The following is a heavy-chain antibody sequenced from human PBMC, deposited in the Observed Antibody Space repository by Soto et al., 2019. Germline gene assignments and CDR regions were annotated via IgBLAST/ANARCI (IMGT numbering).Heavy chain of an antibody. V-gene: IGHV1-2*04. D-gene: IGHD5-12*01. CDR3: ARGYSGYDPLFDY. CDR2: INPNSGGT. J-gene: IGHJ4*02. CDR1: GYTFTGYY. Sequence: ASVKVSCKASGYTFTGYYMPWVRQAPGQGLEWMGWINPNSGGTNYAQKFQGWVTMTRDTSISTAYMELSRLRSDDTAVYYCARGYSGYDPLFDYWGQGTLVTVSS.